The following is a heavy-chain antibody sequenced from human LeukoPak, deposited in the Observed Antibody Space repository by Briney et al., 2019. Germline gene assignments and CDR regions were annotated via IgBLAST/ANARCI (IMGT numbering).Heavy chain of an antibody. Sequence: PGGSLRLSCAASGFTFSSYGMHWVRQAPGKGLEWMAVIWYDGNNKYYADSVKGRFTISRDNSKNTLYLQMNGLRAEDTAVYYCAGGPGFLIDCWGQGTLVTVSS. V-gene: IGHV3-33*01. CDR3: AGGPGFLIDC. CDR1: GFTFSSYG. D-gene: IGHD3-3*01. CDR2: IWYDGNNK. J-gene: IGHJ4*02.